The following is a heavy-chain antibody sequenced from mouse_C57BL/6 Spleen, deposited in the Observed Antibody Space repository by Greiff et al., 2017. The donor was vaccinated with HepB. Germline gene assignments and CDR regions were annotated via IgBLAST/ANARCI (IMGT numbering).Heavy chain of an antibody. D-gene: IGHD2-2*01. J-gene: IGHJ4*01. CDR1: GYTFTSYW. CDR3: ARWGLRRAMVDY. Sequence: QVQLQQSGAELVKPGASVKMSCKASGYTFTSYWITWVKQRPGQGLEWIGDIYPGSGSTNYNEKFKSKATLTVDTSSSTAYMQLSSLTSEDSAVYYCARWGLRRAMVDYWGQGTSVTVSS. CDR2: IYPGSGST. V-gene: IGHV1-55*01.